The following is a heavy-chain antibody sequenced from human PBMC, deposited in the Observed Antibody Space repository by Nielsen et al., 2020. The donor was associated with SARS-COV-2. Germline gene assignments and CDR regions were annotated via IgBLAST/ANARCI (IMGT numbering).Heavy chain of an antibody. V-gene: IGHV3-9*01. CDR2: ISWNSGSI. Sequence: GGSLRLSCAASGFTFDDYAMHWVRQAPGKGLEWVSGISWNSGSIGYADSVKGRFTISRDNAKNPLYLQMNSLRAEDTALYYCAKLPHAYTVADYEFDYWGQGTLVTVPS. J-gene: IGHJ4*02. D-gene: IGHD6-19*01. CDR3: AKLPHAYTVADYEFDY. CDR1: GFTFDDYA.